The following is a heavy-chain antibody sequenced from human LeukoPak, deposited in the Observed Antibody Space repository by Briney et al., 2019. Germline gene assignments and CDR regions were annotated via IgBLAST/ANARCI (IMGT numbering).Heavy chain of an antibody. J-gene: IGHJ4*02. D-gene: IGHD7-27*01. Sequence: SETLSLTCAVYGGSFSGYYWSWIRQPPGKGLEWIGEINHSGSTNYNPSLKSRVTISVDTSKNQFSLELSSVTAADTAVYYCARGGPNWGIRRTDYWGQGTLVTVSS. CDR1: GGSFSGYY. CDR2: INHSGST. V-gene: IGHV4-34*01. CDR3: ARGGPNWGIRRTDY.